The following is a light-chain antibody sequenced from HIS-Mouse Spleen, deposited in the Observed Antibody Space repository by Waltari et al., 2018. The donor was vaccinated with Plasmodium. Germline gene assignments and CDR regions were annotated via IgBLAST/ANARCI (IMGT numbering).Light chain of an antibody. J-gene: IGKJ1*01. CDR3: QQYGSSSWT. CDR2: GAS. Sequence: EIVLTQSPGTLSLSPGQIATLYCRASQSVSSSYLAWYQQKPGQAPSLLIYGASSRATGIPDRFSGSGSGTDFTLTISRLEPEDFAVYYCQQYGSSSWTFGQGTKVEIK. V-gene: IGKV3-20*01. CDR1: QSVSSSY.